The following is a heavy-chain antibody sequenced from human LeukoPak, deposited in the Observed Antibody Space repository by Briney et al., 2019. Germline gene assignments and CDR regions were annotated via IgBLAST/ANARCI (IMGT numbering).Heavy chain of an antibody. Sequence: GGSQRLSCAASGFTFSSYWISWVRQAPGKGLEWVANIKQDGSEKYYVDSVKGRFTISRDNAKNSLYLQMNSLRAEDTAVYYCARVGDYVDCPDYWGQGTLVTVSS. D-gene: IGHD4-17*01. CDR1: GFTFSSYW. CDR2: IKQDGSEK. J-gene: IGHJ4*02. V-gene: IGHV3-7*01. CDR3: ARVGDYVDCPDY.